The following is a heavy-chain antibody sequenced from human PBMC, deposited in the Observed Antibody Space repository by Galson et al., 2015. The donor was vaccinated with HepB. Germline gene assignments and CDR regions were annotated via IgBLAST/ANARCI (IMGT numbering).Heavy chain of an antibody. CDR3: AKDGGYYDSRGERFIT. CDR2: ISGSGGTI. D-gene: IGHD3-22*01. V-gene: IGHV3-23*01. J-gene: IGHJ5*02. CDR1: GFTFTNYT. Sequence: SLRLSCAASGFTFTNYTMSWVRQAPGEGLEWVSSISGSGGTIFYADSVKGRFTISRDSSKNTLYLQMNSLRAEDTAVYYCAKDGGYYDSRGERFITWGLGTLVTVSS.